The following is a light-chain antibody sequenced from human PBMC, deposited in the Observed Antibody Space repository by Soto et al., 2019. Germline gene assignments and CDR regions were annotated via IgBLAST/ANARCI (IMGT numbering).Light chain of an antibody. CDR2: DAS. Sequence: EIVLTQSPATLSLSPVERATLSCRASQNIGSNFLAWYQHKPGRAPRLLIYDASSRATGIPVRFSGSGSGTDFTLTISSLEPEDFAVYYCQHRYNWPPLAFGGGTKVEMK. J-gene: IGKJ4*01. CDR1: QNIGSN. V-gene: IGKV3-11*01. CDR3: QHRYNWPPLA.